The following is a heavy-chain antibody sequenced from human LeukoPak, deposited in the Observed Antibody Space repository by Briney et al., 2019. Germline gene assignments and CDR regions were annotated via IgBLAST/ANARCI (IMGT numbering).Heavy chain of an antibody. V-gene: IGHV3-23*01. CDR2: ISDSGFST. Sequence: GGSLTLSCAASGFTFSSYAMTWVRQAPGKGLEWVSSISDSGFSTYYADSVRGRLTIYRENSKNTLSLQMNSLGAGDTARYYCAKDASGGVGSGYDSLENWGQGILVTVSS. J-gene: IGHJ4*02. CDR1: GFTFSSYA. CDR3: AKDASGGVGSGYDSLEN. D-gene: IGHD5-12*01.